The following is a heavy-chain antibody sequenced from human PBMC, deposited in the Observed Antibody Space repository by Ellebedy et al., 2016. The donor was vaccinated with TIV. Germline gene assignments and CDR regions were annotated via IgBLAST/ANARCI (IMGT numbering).Heavy chain of an antibody. CDR2: ISGSGGRT. Sequence: GESLKISXAASEFTFSRYAMSWVRQAPGKGLKWVSAISGSGGRTYHADSVKGRFTISRDNSKNTLYLQMNSLKVEDTAVYYCANIWYGRSVDAFDIWGQGTMVTVSS. V-gene: IGHV3-23*01. J-gene: IGHJ3*02. CDR1: EFTFSRYA. CDR3: ANIWYGRSVDAFDI. D-gene: IGHD1-14*01.